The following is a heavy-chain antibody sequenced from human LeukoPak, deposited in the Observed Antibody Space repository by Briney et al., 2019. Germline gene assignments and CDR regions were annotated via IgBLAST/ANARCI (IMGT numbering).Heavy chain of an antibody. V-gene: IGHV1-2*02. CDR1: GYTFTDDY. J-gene: IGHJ4*02. Sequence: ASVKVSCKAYGYTFTDDYMHWVRQAPGQGLEWMGWINPNSGGTNYAQKFQGRVTMTRDTPISTAYMELSRLRSDDTAVYYCAREGPIVGATHLVDYWGQGTLVTVSS. CDR3: AREGPIVGATHLVDY. D-gene: IGHD1-26*01. CDR2: INPNSGGT.